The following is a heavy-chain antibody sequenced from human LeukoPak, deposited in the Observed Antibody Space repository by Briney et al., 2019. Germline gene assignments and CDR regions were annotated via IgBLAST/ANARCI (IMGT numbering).Heavy chain of an antibody. D-gene: IGHD3-9*01. J-gene: IGHJ6*02. CDR2: IKQDGSER. CDR3: AKGYDILTGYYLFYYGMDV. Sequence: PGGSLRLSCAASGFTFSSYWMSWVRQAPGKGLEWVANIKQDGSERYYVDSVKGRFTISRDNSKNSLYLQMNSLRTEDTALYYCAKGYDILTGYYLFYYGMDVWGQGTTVTVSS. CDR1: GFTFSSYW. V-gene: IGHV3-7*03.